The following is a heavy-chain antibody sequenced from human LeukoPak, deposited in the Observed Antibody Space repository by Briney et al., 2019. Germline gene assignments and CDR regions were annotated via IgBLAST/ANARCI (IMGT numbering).Heavy chain of an antibody. CDR3: VRDRTVGSGKNAFDM. CDR2: IVGSGETI. D-gene: IGHD3-10*01. Sequence: GGSLRLSCGASGFTFSSYEMTWVRQAPGKGLEWVSYIVGSGETIYYADSVKGRFTISRDNAKNSLYLQMNSLRAEGTAVYYCVRDRTVGSGKNAFDMWGQGTMVTVSS. J-gene: IGHJ3*02. CDR1: GFTFSSYE. V-gene: IGHV3-48*03.